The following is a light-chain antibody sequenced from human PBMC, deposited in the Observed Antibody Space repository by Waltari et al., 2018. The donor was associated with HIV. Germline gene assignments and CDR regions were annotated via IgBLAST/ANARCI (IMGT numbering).Light chain of an antibody. CDR1: TSNIRSNA. CDR2: SDK. J-gene: IGLJ1*01. CDR3: AAWDDSLIAHV. Sequence: QSVLTQPPSMSGTPGQRVTISSSASTSNIRSNAVNLYQQLPGTAPTLLIYSDKQRPSGVPDRFSGSKSGTSASLAISGLQSDDEADYYCAAWDDSLIAHVFGPGTKVTVL. V-gene: IGLV1-44*01.